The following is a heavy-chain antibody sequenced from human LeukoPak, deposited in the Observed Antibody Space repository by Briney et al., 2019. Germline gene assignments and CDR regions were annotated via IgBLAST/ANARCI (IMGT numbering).Heavy chain of an antibody. J-gene: IGHJ3*02. Sequence: ASVKVSCKASGGTFSSYAISWVRQAPGQGLEWMGWINPNSGGTNYAQKFQGRVTMTRDTSISTAYMELSRLRSDDTAVYYCARDPYDYVWGSYRFHDAFDIWGQGTMVTVSS. CDR2: INPNSGGT. CDR3: ARDPYDYVWGSYRFHDAFDI. V-gene: IGHV1-2*02. D-gene: IGHD3-16*02. CDR1: GGTFSSYA.